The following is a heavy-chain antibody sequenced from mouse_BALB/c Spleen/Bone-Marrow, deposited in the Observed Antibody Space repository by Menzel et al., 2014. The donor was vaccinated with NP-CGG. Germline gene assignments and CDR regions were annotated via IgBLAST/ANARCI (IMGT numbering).Heavy chain of an antibody. Sequence: EVKLVESGGGLVKPGGSLKLSCAASGFTFSDYYMYWVRQTPEKRLEWVATISDGGSYTYYPDSVKGRFTTSRDNAKNNLYLQMSSLKSEDTAMYYCARDGNYYAMDYWGQGTSVTVSS. J-gene: IGHJ4*01. CDR3: ARDGNYYAMDY. D-gene: IGHD2-1*01. CDR2: ISDGGSYT. V-gene: IGHV5-4*02. CDR1: GFTFSDYY.